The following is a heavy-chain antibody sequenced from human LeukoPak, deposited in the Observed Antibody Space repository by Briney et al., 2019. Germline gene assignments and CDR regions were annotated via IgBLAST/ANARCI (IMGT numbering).Heavy chain of an antibody. CDR3: ARDSLAEGSGWYGSVVGATHYYYYYMDV. V-gene: IGHV3-11*01. D-gene: IGHD6-19*01. J-gene: IGHJ6*03. CDR1: GFTFSDYY. Sequence: PGGSLRLSCAASGFTFSDYYMSWIRQAPGKGLEWVSYISSSGSTIYYADSVKGRFTISRDNAKNSLYLQMNSLRAEDTAVYYCARDSLAEGSGWYGSVVGATHYYYYYMDVWGKGTTVTVSS. CDR2: ISSSGSTI.